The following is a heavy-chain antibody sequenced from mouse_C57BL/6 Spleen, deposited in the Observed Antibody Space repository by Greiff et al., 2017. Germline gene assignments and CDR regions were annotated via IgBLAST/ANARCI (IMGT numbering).Heavy chain of an antibody. CDR1: GFTFRNYW. J-gene: IGHJ4*01. Sequence: EVMLVESGGGLVQPGGSMKLSCVASGFTFRNYWMNWVRQSPEKGLEWVAQIRLKSDNYATHYAESGKGRFTISRDDSKSSVYLQMNNLRAEDTGIDYCTVPCYYAMDYWGQGTSVTGSS. CDR3: TVPCYYAMDY. CDR2: IRLKSDNYAT. V-gene: IGHV6-3*01.